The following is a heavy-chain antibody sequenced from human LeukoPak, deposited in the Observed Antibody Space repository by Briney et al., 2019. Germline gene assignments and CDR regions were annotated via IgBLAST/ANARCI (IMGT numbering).Heavy chain of an antibody. CDR3: ARGWLVVPAATAFDI. CDR2: IYSGGST. Sequence: PGGSLRLSCAASGFTVSSNYMSWVRQAPGKGLEWVSVIYSGGSTYYADSVKGRFTISRDNSKNTLYLQMNSLRAEDTAVYYCARGWLVVPAATAFDIWGQGTMVTVSS. D-gene: IGHD2-2*01. CDR1: GFTVSSNY. J-gene: IGHJ3*02. V-gene: IGHV3-53*01.